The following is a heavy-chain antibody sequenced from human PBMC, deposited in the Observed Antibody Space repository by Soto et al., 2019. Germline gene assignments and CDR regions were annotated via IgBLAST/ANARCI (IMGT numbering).Heavy chain of an antibody. CDR2: ISYDGSNK. CDR3: AKDIGQWEAVAGRGPY. CDR1: GFTFSSYG. V-gene: IGHV3-30*18. J-gene: IGHJ4*02. Sequence: QVQLVESGGGVVQPGRSLRLSCAASGFTFSSYGMHWVRQAPGKGLEWVAAISYDGSNKYYADSVKGRFTISRDNSKNTLYLQMNSLRAEDTAVYYCAKDIGQWEAVAGRGPYWGQGTLVTVSS. D-gene: IGHD6-19*01.